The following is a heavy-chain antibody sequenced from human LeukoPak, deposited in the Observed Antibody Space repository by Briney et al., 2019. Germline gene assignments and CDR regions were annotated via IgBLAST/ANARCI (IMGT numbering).Heavy chain of an antibody. V-gene: IGHV4-59*01. J-gene: IGHJ4*02. Sequence: SETLSLTCTVTGGSISSYYWSWIRQPPGKGLEWIVYIYYTGSTNYNPFLKSRVTISVDTSKNQYSLKLSSVTAADTAVYYCARQQLSQLYYFDNWGQGTLVTVSS. D-gene: IGHD6-13*01. CDR3: ARQQLSQLYYFDN. CDR1: GGSISSYY. CDR2: IYYTGST.